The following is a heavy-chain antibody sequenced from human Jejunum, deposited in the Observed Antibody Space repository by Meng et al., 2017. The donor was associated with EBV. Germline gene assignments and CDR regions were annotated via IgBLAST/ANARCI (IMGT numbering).Heavy chain of an antibody. Sequence: QVLEPAGGLLHPGRSLRLSGAAAGFIVSGHYMSWVRQATGKGLEWVSVIYTDGSKYYADSVKGRFTISRDNSKNTLFIQMNNLRVDDTAVYYCVRGPWNNWGQGTLVTVSS. D-gene: IGHD1/OR15-1a*01. CDR2: IYTDGSK. CDR3: VRGPWNN. CDR1: GFIVSGHY. V-gene: IGHV3-53*01. J-gene: IGHJ4*02.